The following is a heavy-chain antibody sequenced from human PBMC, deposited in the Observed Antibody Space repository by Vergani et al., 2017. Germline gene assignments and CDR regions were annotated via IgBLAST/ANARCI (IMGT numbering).Heavy chain of an antibody. CDR3: AYCGGDCYSGFYFYYMDV. V-gene: IGHV4-39*01. CDR1: GGSIDNTNYH. D-gene: IGHD2-21*01. CDR2: IYYSGST. J-gene: IGHJ6*03. Sequence: QLQLQESGPGLVRPSETLSLSCTVSGGSIDNTNYHWDRLRQPPGKGLEWIGSIYYSGSTYYNPSLKSRVTISVDTSKNQFSLKLSSVTAADTAVYYCAYCGGDCYSGFYFYYMDVWGEGTTVTVSS.